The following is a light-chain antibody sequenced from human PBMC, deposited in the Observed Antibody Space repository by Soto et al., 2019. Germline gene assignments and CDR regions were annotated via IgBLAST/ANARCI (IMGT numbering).Light chain of an antibody. CDR3: QQYHSDPIT. CDR2: WAS. V-gene: IGKV4-1*01. Sequence: DFVMTQSLDSLAVSLGERATINCKSSQSVLSTSNNKNYLAWFQHKPGQPPKLVIYWASVRESGVPDRFSGSGSGTDFTLTISSLQAEDVAVYYCQQYHSDPITFGQGTRLEI. J-gene: IGKJ5*01. CDR1: QSVLSTSNNKNY.